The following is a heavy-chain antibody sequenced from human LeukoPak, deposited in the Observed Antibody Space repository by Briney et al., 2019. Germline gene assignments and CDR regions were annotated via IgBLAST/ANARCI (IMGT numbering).Heavy chain of an antibody. CDR3: ASQGGDGYNYRDY. CDR2: ISGSGGGT. V-gene: IGHV3-23*01. J-gene: IGHJ4*02. Sequence: GGTLRLSCAASGFTFSNYAMSWVRQAPGMGLEWVSAISGSGGGTYYADSVKGRFTISRDNSKNTLYLQMNSLRAEDTAVYYCASQGGDGYNYRDYWGQGTLVTVSS. CDR1: GFTFSNYA. D-gene: IGHD5-24*01.